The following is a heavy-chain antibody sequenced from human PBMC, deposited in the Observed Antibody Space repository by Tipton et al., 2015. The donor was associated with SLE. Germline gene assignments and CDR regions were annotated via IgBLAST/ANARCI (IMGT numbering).Heavy chain of an antibody. CDR1: GFTFSSYE. CDR2: ISSSGSTI. Sequence: SLRLSCAASGFTFSSYEMNWVRQAPGEGLEWVSYISSSGSTIYYADSVKGRFTISRDNAKNSLYLQMNSLRAEDTAVYYCARRHTFGGVIGNFDYWGQGTLVTVSS. J-gene: IGHJ4*02. V-gene: IGHV3-48*03. D-gene: IGHD3-16*02. CDR3: ARRHTFGGVIGNFDY.